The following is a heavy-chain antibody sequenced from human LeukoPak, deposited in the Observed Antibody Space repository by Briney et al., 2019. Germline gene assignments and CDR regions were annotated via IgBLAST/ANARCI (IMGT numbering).Heavy chain of an antibody. CDR1: GYTFTDYN. CDR3: ARDWDQLVPSKGGPPRYFYFMDV. D-gene: IGHD2-15*01. Sequence: ASVKVSCKTSGYTFTDYNMHWVRQTPGQGPEWMGWIDPNRGGTNYAHRFQDRVTITRDTSISTVYMELNNLRSDDTAVYYCARDWDQLVPSKGGPPRYFYFMDVWGKGTSVIVSS. J-gene: IGHJ6*03. V-gene: IGHV1-2*07. CDR2: IDPNRGGT.